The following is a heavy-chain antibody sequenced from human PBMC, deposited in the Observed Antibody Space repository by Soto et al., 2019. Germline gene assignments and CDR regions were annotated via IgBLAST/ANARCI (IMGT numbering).Heavy chain of an antibody. D-gene: IGHD3-22*01. Sequence: PGGSLRLSCAASGFTFSSFGMHRVRQAPGKGLEWVSVISHDGSKTNYADSVKGRFTISRDNSKDTVYLQMNSLRAEDTAVYYCAKDTYYYSSSGDIVFVSWDQGILITVSS. V-gene: IGHV3-30*18. CDR3: AKDTYYYSSSGDIVFVS. CDR1: GFTFSSFG. CDR2: ISHDGSKT. J-gene: IGHJ1*01.